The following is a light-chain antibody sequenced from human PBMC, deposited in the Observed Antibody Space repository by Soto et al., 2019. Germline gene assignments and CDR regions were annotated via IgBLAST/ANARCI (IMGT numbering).Light chain of an antibody. CDR1: SIDPGSYNL. CDR3: CSNAGSSTVV. CDR2: EGN. Sequence: QSALTQPASVSGSPSQSITISCTGASIDPGSYNLVSWYQHHPGKAHKLIIYEGNERPSGVSNRFSGSKSGNTASLTISGLQAEDEADYYCCSNAGSSTVVFGTGTKLTVL. V-gene: IGLV2-23*03. J-gene: IGLJ1*01.